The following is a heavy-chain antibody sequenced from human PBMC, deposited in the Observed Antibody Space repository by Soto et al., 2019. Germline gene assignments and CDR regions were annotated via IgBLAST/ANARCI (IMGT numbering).Heavy chain of an antibody. CDR1: GGSISSSSYY. V-gene: IGHV4-39*01. D-gene: IGHD2-15*01. CDR2: IYYSGST. CDR3: ATDRVGTGAFDI. J-gene: IGHJ3*02. Sequence: QLQLQESGPGLVEPSETLSLTCTVSGGSISSSSYYWGWIRQPPGKGLEWIGSIYYSGSTYYNPSLKSRVTISVDTSKNQFSLKLSSVTAADTAVYYCATDRVGTGAFDIWGQGTMVTVSS.